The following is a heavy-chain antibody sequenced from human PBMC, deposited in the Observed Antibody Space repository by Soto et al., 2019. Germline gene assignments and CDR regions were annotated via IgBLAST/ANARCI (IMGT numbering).Heavy chain of an antibody. J-gene: IGHJ6*02. V-gene: IGHV1-18*01. CDR3: ARDDYYDSSGYPIDYYGMDV. Sequence: GASVKVSCKASGFTFTSYGISWVRQAPGQGLEWLGWISAYNGNTNYAQKLQGRVTMTTDTSTSTAYMELRSLRSDDTAVYYCARDDYYDSSGYPIDYYGMDVWGQGTTVTVSS. CDR1: GFTFTSYG. CDR2: ISAYNGNT. D-gene: IGHD3-22*01.